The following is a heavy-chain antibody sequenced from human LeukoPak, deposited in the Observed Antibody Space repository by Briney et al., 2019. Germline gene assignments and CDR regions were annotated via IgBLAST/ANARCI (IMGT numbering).Heavy chain of an antibody. CDR3: ARFGVDYGVDV. CDR1: GFTFNTYC. J-gene: IGHJ6*02. V-gene: IGHV3-7*01. Sequence: GGSLRLSCVASGFTFNTYCIGWVRQTPGRGLDWVAYIKPDGSVTHYVDSVKGRLTISRDNAQNSLFLQMHSLRAEDTAVYYCARFGVDYGVDVWGQGTTVTVSS. D-gene: IGHD3-10*01. CDR2: IKPDGSVT.